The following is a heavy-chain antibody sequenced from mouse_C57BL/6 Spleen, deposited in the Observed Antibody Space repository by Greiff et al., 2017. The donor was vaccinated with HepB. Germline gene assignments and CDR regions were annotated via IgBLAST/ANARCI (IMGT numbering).Heavy chain of an antibody. J-gene: IGHJ4*01. CDR2: ISYDGSN. CDR3: AGWVPRAAMDS. CDR1: GYSITSGYY. Sequence: DVQLQEPGPGLVKPSQSLSLTCSVTGYSITSGYYWNWIRQFPGNKLEWLGYISYDGSNNYNPSLKNRIASTRDTSKNQFFLKLNSVTTGDTATYYCAGWVPRAAMDSWNQGASVTDSS. D-gene: IGHD1-1*02. V-gene: IGHV3-6*01.